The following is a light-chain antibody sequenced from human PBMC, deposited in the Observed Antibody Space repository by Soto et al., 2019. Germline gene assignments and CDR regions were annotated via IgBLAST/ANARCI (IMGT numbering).Light chain of an antibody. CDR2: AVS. Sequence: QSALTQPPSASGSPGQSVTISCTGTSTDVGAYNFVSWYQQHPGEAPKLMIYAVSKRPSGVPDRFSGSKSGNTASLTVSGLQADDEADYYCSSYVGNNNLVFGGGTKLTVL. CDR3: SSYVGNNNLV. V-gene: IGLV2-8*01. J-gene: IGLJ2*01. CDR1: STDVGAYNF.